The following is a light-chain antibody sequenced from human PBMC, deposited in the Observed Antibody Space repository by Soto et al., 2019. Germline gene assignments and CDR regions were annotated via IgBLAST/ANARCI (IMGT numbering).Light chain of an antibody. CDR3: QQRSTWPWT. J-gene: IGKJ2*01. CDR1: QGITNF. Sequence: VLTQSPATLSLSPGERATLSCRASQGITNFLAWYQQRPGQAPRLLIYDASNRATGTPTRFSGRGSGTDFTLTISSLEPEDFGVYYWQQRSTWPWTFGQGTKLDFK. V-gene: IGKV3-11*01. CDR2: DAS.